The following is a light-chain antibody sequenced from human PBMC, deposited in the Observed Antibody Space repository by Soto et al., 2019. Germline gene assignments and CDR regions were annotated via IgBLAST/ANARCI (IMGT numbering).Light chain of an antibody. CDR2: GNS. CDR3: QSYDSSLSGWV. CDR1: SSNIGASSD. Sequence: QSVLTQPPSVSGAPGQRVTISCTGSSSNIGASSDVYWYQQLPGTAPKLLIYGNSNRPSGVPDRFSGSKSGTSASLAITGLQAEDEADYYCQSYDSSLSGWVFGGGTKLTVL. J-gene: IGLJ3*02. V-gene: IGLV1-40*01.